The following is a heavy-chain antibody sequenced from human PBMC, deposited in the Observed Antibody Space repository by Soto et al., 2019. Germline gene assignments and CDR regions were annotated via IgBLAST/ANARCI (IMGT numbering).Heavy chain of an antibody. D-gene: IGHD3-22*01. CDR1: GYTFTSYG. V-gene: IGHV1-18*01. J-gene: IGHJ3*02. CDR3: ATAYYYDSSGYPDAFDI. Sequence: EASVKFSCKASGYTFTSYGISWVRQAPGQGLEWMGWISAYNGNTNYAQKLQGRVTMTTDTSTSTAYMELRSLRSDDTAVYYCATAYYYDSSGYPDAFDIWGQGTMVTVSS. CDR2: ISAYNGNT.